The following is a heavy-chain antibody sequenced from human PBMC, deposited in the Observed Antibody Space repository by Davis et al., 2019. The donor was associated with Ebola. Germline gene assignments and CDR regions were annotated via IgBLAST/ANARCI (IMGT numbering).Heavy chain of an antibody. V-gene: IGHV3-33*08. CDR3: ARVGETGELDY. J-gene: IGHJ4*02. Sequence: GESLKISCAASGFTFSSYGMHWVRQAPGKGLEWVVVIWYDGSNKYYADSVKGRFTISRDNSKNTLYLQMNSLRAEDTAVYYCARVGETGELDYWGQGTLVTVSS. CDR1: GFTFSSYG. CDR2: IWYDGSNK. D-gene: IGHD7-27*01.